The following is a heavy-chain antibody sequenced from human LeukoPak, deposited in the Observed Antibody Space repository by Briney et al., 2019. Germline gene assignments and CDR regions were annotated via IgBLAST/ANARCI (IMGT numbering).Heavy chain of an antibody. Sequence: GAPVKVSCKASGYTFTSYGISWVRQAPGQGLEWMGWISAYNGNTNYAQKLQGRVTMTTDTSTSTAYMELRSLRSDDTAVYYCARDGSPYYYGSGSYNWFDPWGQGTLVTVSS. CDR1: GYTFTSYG. CDR2: ISAYNGNT. D-gene: IGHD3-10*01. J-gene: IGHJ5*02. V-gene: IGHV1-18*04. CDR3: ARDGSPYYYGSGSYNWFDP.